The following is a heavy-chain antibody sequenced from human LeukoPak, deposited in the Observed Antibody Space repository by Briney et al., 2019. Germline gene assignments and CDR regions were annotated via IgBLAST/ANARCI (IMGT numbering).Heavy chain of an antibody. J-gene: IGHJ4*02. CDR3: AGGVAYSAFDY. V-gene: IGHV3-7*01. CDR2: IRPDGSEG. Sequence: GGSLRLSCTTSGLTFSNSWMSWVRQAPGKGLEWVATIRPDGSEGYYADSVRGRFTISRDNSKNSFYLQMSSLRAEDTGVFYWAGGVAYSAFDYWGQGTLVTVSS. D-gene: IGHD2-21*01. CDR1: GLTFSNSW.